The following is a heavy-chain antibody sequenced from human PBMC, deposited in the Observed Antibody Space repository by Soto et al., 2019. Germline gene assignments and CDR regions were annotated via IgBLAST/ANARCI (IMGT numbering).Heavy chain of an antibody. CDR1: GGSISSSSYY. J-gene: IGHJ5*02. CDR3: ARSGEQWLVRGNWFDP. V-gene: IGHV4-39*01. Sequence: QLQLQESGPGLVKPSETLSLTCTVSGGSISSSSYYWGWIRQPPGKGLEWIGSIYYSGSTYYNPSLKSRVTISVDTSKTQCSLKLSSVTAADTAVYYCARSGEQWLVRGNWFDPWGQGTLVTVSS. CDR2: IYYSGST. D-gene: IGHD6-19*01.